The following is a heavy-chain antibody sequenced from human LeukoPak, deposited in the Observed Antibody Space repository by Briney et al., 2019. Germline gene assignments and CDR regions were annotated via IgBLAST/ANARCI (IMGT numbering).Heavy chain of an antibody. Sequence: PSETLSLTCAVYGGSFSGYYWSWIRQPPGKGLEWIGYIYYSGNTNYNPSLKSRVTISVDTSKNQFSLKLSSVTAADTALYYCARRFSSSWTFDYWGQGTLVTVSS. V-gene: IGHV4-59*08. CDR2: IYYSGNT. D-gene: IGHD6-13*01. CDR3: ARRFSSSWTFDY. J-gene: IGHJ4*02. CDR1: GGSFSGYY.